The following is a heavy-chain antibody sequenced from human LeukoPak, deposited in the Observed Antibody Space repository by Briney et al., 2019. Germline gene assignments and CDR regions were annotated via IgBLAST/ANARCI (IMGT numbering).Heavy chain of an antibody. CDR3: ARSAVAGLGWFDP. J-gene: IGHJ5*02. CDR1: GYTLTELS. D-gene: IGHD6-19*01. CDR2: FDPEDGER. Sequence: ASVKVSCRVSGYTLTELSMHWVRQSPGKGLEWMGYFDPEDGERIYAQKFQGRFTMTEDTSTDTAYMELRSLRSDDTAVYYCARSAVAGLGWFDPWGQGTLVTVSS. V-gene: IGHV1-24*01.